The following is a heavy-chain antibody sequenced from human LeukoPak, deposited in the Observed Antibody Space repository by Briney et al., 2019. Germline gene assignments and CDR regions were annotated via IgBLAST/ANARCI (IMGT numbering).Heavy chain of an antibody. CDR3: ARHYDFWSGYAFFDY. Sequence: PGGSLRLSCAASGFTVSSNYMSWVRQAPGKGLEGVSVIYSGGSTYYADSVKGRFTISRDNSKNTLYLQMNSLRAEDTAVYYCARHYDFWSGYAFFDYWGQGTLVTVSS. CDR1: GFTVSSNY. J-gene: IGHJ4*02. CDR2: IYSGGST. D-gene: IGHD3-3*01. V-gene: IGHV3-66*02.